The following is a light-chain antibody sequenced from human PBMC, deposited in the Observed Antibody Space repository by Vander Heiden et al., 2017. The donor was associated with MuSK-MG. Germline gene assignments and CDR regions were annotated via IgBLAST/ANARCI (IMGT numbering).Light chain of an antibody. CDR1: SSDGGSYNL. J-gene: IGLJ1*01. Sequence: QSALTQPASVSGSPGQSITISCTGTSSDGGSYNLVSWYQQHPGKAPKLMISEVTNRPSGVSNRFSGSKSGNTASLTISGLQADDEADYYCSSFTSSTTPFVFGTGTKVTVL. V-gene: IGLV2-14*02. CDR3: SSFTSSTTPFV. CDR2: EVT.